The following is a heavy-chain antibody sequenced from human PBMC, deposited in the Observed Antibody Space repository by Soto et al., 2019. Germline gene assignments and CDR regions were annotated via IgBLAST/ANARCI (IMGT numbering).Heavy chain of an antibody. V-gene: IGHV1-2*04. CDR3: ARGGVIIHYYGMDV. CDR1: GYTFTGHY. D-gene: IGHD3-3*01. Sequence: ASVKVSCKTSGYTFTGHYIHWVRQAPGQGLEWMGWINPNSGDISYAEKFQGWVTMARDTSISTAYMELSRLRSDDTAVYYCARGGVIIHYYGMDVWGQGTTVTVSS. J-gene: IGHJ6*02. CDR2: INPNSGDI.